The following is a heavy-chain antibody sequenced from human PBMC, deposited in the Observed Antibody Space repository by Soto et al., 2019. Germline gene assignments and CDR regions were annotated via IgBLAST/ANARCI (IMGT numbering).Heavy chain of an antibody. J-gene: IGHJ4*02. CDR3: ARDLTGYCSGGSCHNFDY. V-gene: IGHV3-21*01. D-gene: IGHD2-15*01. Sequence: GGSLRLSCAASGFTFSSYSMNWVRQAPGKGLEWVSSISSSSSYIYYADSVKGRFTISRDNAKNSLYLQMNSLRAEDTAVYYCARDLTGYCSGGSCHNFDYWGQGTLVTVSS. CDR2: ISSSSSYI. CDR1: GFTFSSYS.